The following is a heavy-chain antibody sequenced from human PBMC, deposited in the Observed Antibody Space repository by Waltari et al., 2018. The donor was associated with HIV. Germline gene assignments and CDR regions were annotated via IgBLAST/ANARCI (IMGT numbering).Heavy chain of an antibody. D-gene: IGHD2-2*01. V-gene: IGHV4-34*01. CDR3: ARGYPIVVVPAATYYYGMDV. Sequence: QVQLQQWGAGLLKPSETLSLTCAVYGGSFSGYYWSWIRQPPGKGLERIGEINNSGSTNYNPPLKSRVTISVDTSKNQFSLKLSSVTAADTAVYYCARGYPIVVVPAATYYYGMDVWRPGTTVTVSS. J-gene: IGHJ6*02. CDR2: INNSGST. CDR1: GGSFSGYY.